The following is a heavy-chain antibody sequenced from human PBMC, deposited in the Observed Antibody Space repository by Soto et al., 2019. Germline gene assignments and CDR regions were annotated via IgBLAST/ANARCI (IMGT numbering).Heavy chain of an antibody. Sequence: SETLSLTCTVYGASMSDYHGSWIRQSPGKGLEHIGYLHSSGFAEYNPSLKSRVTISMDTSRNQFSLKLRFVTAADTAIYYCARSGHTFVGAVWGQGVPVTVSS. CDR2: LHSSGFA. V-gene: IGHV4-59*01. J-gene: IGHJ4*02. CDR3: ARSGHTFVGAV. D-gene: IGHD1-26*01. CDR1: GASMSDYH.